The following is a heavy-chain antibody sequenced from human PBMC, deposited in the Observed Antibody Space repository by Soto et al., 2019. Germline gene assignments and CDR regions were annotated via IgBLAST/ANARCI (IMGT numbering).Heavy chain of an antibody. J-gene: IGHJ4*02. Sequence: EVQLVESGGGFVKPGGSLGLSCAASGLIFSDAWLNWVRQAPGKGLEWVAGIKGQIEGGPTDYAAPVKGRFTISRDDSKNTLYLQMNSLKGEDTAVYYCATAPGYWGSAPLDYWGQGTLVIVSS. CDR3: ATAPGYWGSAPLDY. CDR2: IKGQIEGGPT. V-gene: IGHV3-15*07. D-gene: IGHD3-16*01. CDR1: GLIFSDAW.